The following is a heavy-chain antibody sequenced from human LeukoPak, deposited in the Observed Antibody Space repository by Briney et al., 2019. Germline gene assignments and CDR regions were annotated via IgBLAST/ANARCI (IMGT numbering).Heavy chain of an antibody. V-gene: IGHV1-18*01. Sequence: ASVKVSCKASGYTFTSYGISWVRQAPGQGLEWMGWISAYNGNTNYAQKLQGRVTMTTDTSTSTAYMELRGLRSDDTAVYYCARELPLGYYDSSGYYLDYWGQGTLVTVSS. CDR2: ISAYNGNT. D-gene: IGHD3-22*01. CDR3: ARELPLGYYDSSGYYLDY. CDR1: GYTFTSYG. J-gene: IGHJ4*02.